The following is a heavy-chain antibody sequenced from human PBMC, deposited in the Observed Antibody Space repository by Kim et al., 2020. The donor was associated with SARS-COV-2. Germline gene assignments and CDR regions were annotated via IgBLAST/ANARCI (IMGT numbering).Heavy chain of an antibody. V-gene: IGHV3-74*01. J-gene: IGHJ4*02. Sequence: KGRFPISRDNAKTTLYLQMNSLRAEDTAVYYCARSDYDSLTGYYLYYFDHWGQGTLVTVSS. D-gene: IGHD3-9*01. CDR3: ARSDYDSLTGYYLYYFDH.